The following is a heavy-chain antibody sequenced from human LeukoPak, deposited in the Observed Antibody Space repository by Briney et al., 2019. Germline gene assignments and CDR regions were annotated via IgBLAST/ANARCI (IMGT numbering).Heavy chain of an antibody. CDR2: IIPIFGTA. CDR3: ARTDRFEYSSSSYSSYYYYGMDV. D-gene: IGHD6-6*01. J-gene: IGHJ6*02. Sequence: ASVKVSFTASGGTFSSYAISWVRQAPGQGLEWMGGIIPIFGTANYAQKFQGRVTITADESTSTAYMELSSLRSEDTAVYYCARTDRFEYSSSSYSSYYYYGMDVWGQGTTVTVSS. V-gene: IGHV1-69*13. CDR1: GGTFSSYA.